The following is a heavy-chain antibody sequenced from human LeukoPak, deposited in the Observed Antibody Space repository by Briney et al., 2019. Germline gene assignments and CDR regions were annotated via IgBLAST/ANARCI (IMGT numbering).Heavy chain of an antibody. V-gene: IGHV4-39*07. J-gene: IGHJ3*02. CDR1: GGSISSSSYY. Sequence: SETLSLTCTVSGGSISSSSYYWGWIHQPPGKGLEWIGSIYYSGSTYYNPSLKSRVTISVDTSKNQFSLKLSSVTAADTAVYYCARCITMVRGVDAFDIWGQGTMVTVSS. CDR2: IYYSGST. CDR3: ARCITMVRGVDAFDI. D-gene: IGHD3-10*01.